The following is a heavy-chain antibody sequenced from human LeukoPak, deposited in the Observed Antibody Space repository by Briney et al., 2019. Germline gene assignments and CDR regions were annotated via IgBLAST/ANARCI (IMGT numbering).Heavy chain of an antibody. CDR3: ARRYYYDSSGYVGFDP. J-gene: IGHJ5*02. Sequence: SVKVSCKASGGTFSNYAISWVRQAPGQGLEWMGGIIPIFGTANYAQKFQGRVTITADESTSTAYMELSSLRSEDTAVYYCARRYYYDSSGYVGFDPWGQGTLVTVSS. V-gene: IGHV1-69*13. D-gene: IGHD3-22*01. CDR2: IIPIFGTA. CDR1: GGTFSNYA.